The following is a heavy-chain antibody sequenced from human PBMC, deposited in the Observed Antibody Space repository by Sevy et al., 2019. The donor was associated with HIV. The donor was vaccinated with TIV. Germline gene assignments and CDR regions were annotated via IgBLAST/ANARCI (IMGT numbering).Heavy chain of an antibody. Sequence: GGSLRLSCAASGFTFSSYWMHWVRQAPGKGLVWVSRINSDGSSTSYADSVKGRFTISRDNAKNTLYLQMNSLRAEDTAVYYCARDHVRVGAVAGTLSWFDPWGQGTLVTVSS. V-gene: IGHV3-74*01. D-gene: IGHD6-19*01. CDR3: ARDHVRVGAVAGTLSWFDP. CDR2: INSDGSST. J-gene: IGHJ5*02. CDR1: GFTFSSYW.